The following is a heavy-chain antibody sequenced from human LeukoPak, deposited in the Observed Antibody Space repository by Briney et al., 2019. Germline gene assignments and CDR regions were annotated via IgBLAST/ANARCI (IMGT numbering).Heavy chain of an antibody. CDR3: ARDPWKPSSSYSDY. Sequence: PGGSLRLSCAASGFPFSSYSMSWVRQAPGKGLEWVSAITGSADYTHYADSVKGRFTISRDNAKNSLYLQMNSLRAEDTAVYYCARDPWKPSSSYSDYWGQGTLVTVSS. D-gene: IGHD6-6*01. CDR2: ITGSADYT. J-gene: IGHJ4*02. CDR1: GFPFSSYS. V-gene: IGHV3-23*01.